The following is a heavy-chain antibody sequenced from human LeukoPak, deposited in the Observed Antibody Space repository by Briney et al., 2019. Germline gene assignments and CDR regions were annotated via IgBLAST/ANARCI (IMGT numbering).Heavy chain of an antibody. CDR1: GGSISSYY. J-gene: IGHJ4*02. V-gene: IGHV4-59*08. CDR3: ARHCSGGSCYLEPSDY. CDR2: IYYSGST. Sequence: SETLSLTCTVSGGSISSYYWSRIRQPPGKGLEWIGYIYYSGSTNYNPSLKSRVTISVDTSKNQFSLKLSSVTAADTAVYYCARHCSGGSCYLEPSDYWGQGTLVTVSS. D-gene: IGHD2-15*01.